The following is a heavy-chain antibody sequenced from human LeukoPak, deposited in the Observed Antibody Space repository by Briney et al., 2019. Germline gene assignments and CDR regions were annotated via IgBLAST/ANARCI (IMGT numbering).Heavy chain of an antibody. J-gene: IGHJ4*02. Sequence: PGRSLRLSCAASGFTFSSYGMHWVLQAPGKGLEWVAVISYDGSNKYYADSVKGRFTISRDNSKNTLYLQMNSLRAEDTAVYYCAKAETWIQLWLLGYWGQGTLVTVSS. CDR3: AKAETWIQLWLLGY. V-gene: IGHV3-30*18. CDR1: GFTFSSYG. CDR2: ISYDGSNK. D-gene: IGHD5-18*01.